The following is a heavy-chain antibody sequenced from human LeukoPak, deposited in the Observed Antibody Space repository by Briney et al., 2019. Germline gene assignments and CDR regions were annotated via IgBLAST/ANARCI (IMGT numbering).Heavy chain of an antibody. CDR1: GFTCSSYA. Sequence: QPGGSLRLSFSASGFTCSSYAMSWVRQAPGKGLEWVSLISGSGGSTYYADSVKGRFTISRDNSKNTLYLQMNSLRADDTAVYHCAKAGILQASSGGLPYFDLWGRGTPVTASS. V-gene: IGHV3-23*01. D-gene: IGHD6-6*01. CDR3: AKAGILQASSGGLPYFDL. CDR2: ISGSGGST. J-gene: IGHJ2*01.